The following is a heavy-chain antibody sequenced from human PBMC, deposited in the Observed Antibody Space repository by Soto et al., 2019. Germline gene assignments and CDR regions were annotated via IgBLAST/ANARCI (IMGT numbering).Heavy chain of an antibody. CDR2: IWYDGSNK. D-gene: IGHD3-9*01. CDR1: GFTFSSYG. J-gene: IGHJ4*02. V-gene: IGHV3-33*01. CDR3: VRGDILTGPHFDY. Sequence: GGSLRLSCAASGFTFSSYGMHWVRQAPGKGLEWVAVIWYDGSNKYYADSVKGRFTISRAKSKNTRYLQMNSLSAEDTAVYYCVRGDILTGPHFDYWGQGTLVTVSS.